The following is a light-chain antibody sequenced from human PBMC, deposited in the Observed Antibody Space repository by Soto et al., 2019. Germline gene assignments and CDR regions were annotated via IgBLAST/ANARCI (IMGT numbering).Light chain of an antibody. CDR1: SSDVGRYNY. J-gene: IGLJ7*01. Sequence: QSALTQPPSASGSPGQSVTISCTGTSSDVGRYNYVSWYQQHPGKAPKLMIYEVSKRPSGVPDRFSGSKSGNTASLTVSGLQAEDEAEYYCCLSPGSLTWLFGGGTQLTVL. CDR2: EVS. CDR3: CLSPGSLTWL. V-gene: IGLV2-8*01.